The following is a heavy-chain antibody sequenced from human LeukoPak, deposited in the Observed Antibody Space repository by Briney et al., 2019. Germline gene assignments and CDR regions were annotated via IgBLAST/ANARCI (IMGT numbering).Heavy chain of an antibody. CDR2: MNPNSGNT. Sequence: ASVKVSCKASGYTFTSYDINWVRQATGQGLEWMGWMNPNSGNTGYAQKFQGRVTMTRNTSISTAYMELSSLRSEDTVVYYCARGRIAVAGRRFDYWGQGTLVTVSS. CDR3: ARGRIAVAGRRFDY. CDR1: GYTFTSYD. V-gene: IGHV1-8*01. J-gene: IGHJ4*02. D-gene: IGHD6-19*01.